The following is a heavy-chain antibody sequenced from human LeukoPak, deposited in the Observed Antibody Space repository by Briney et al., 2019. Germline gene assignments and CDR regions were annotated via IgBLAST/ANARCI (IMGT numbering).Heavy chain of an antibody. V-gene: IGHV3-66*02. J-gene: IGHJ3*02. CDR3: ASRLWI. D-gene: IGHD2-21*01. CDR1: GFTVSSNY. CDR2: IYSGGST. Sequence: PGGSLRLSCTASGFTVSSNYMSWVCQAPGKGLEWVSVIYSGGSTYYADSVKGRFTISRDNSKNTLYLQINSLRTEDTAVYYCASRLWIWGQGTMVTVSS.